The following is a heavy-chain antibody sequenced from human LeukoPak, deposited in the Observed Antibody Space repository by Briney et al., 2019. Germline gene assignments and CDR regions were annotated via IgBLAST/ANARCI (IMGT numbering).Heavy chain of an antibody. Sequence: GGSLRLSCAASGFSLSSYAIHWVRQAPGKGLEWVAIISYDGSKKYYADSVKGRFTISRDNSKNTLYLQMNSLRTEDTAVYYCARSAAAGRIVATFGYWGQGTLVIVSS. CDR1: GFSLSSYA. CDR3: ARSAAAGRIVATFGY. V-gene: IGHV3-30*04. D-gene: IGHD5-12*01. J-gene: IGHJ4*02. CDR2: ISYDGSKK.